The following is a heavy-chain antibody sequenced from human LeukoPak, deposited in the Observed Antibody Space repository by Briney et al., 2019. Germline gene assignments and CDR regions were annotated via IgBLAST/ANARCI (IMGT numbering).Heavy chain of an antibody. Sequence: SETLSLSCTVSGGSISSYYWSWIRQPPGKGLEWIGYIYYSGSTNYNPSLKSRVTISVDTSKNQFSLKLSSVTAADTAVYYCARFLIVATRYSYGHWGQGTLVTVSS. CDR2: IYYSGST. CDR3: ARFLIVATRYSYGH. V-gene: IGHV4-59*01. CDR1: GGSISSYY. J-gene: IGHJ4*02. D-gene: IGHD5-12*01.